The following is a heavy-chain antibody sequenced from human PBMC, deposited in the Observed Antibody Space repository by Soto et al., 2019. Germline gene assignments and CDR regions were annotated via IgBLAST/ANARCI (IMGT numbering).Heavy chain of an antibody. CDR2: IWYDGSNK. D-gene: IGHD3-16*02. V-gene: IGHV3-33*01. Sequence: GGSLRLSCAASGFTFSSYGMHWVRQAPGKGLEWVAVIWYDGSNKYYADSVKGRFTISRDNSKNTLYLQMNSLRAEDTAVYYCARDSLGELSFGAFDIWGQGTMVTVSS. CDR1: GFTFSSYG. CDR3: ARDSLGELSFGAFDI. J-gene: IGHJ3*02.